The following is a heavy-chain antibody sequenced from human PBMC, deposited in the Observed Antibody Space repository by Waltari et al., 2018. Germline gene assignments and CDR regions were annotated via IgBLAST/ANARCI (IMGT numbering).Heavy chain of an antibody. CDR3: ANQLRYTNNYYYYMDV. V-gene: IGHV3-23*04. J-gene: IGHJ6*03. CDR2: ISGSGGST. Sequence: EVQLVESGGGLVQPGGSLRLSCAASGFTFSSYAMSWVRQAPGKGLEWVSAISGSGGSTYYADSVKGRFTISRDNSKNTLYLQMNSLRAEDTAVYYCANQLRYTNNYYYYMDVWGKGTTVTVSS. CDR1: GFTFSSYA. D-gene: IGHD2-8*01.